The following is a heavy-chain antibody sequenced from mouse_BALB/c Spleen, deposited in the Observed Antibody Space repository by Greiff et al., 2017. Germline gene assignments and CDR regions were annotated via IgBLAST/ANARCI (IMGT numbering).Heavy chain of an antibody. D-gene: IGHD2-4*01. J-gene: IGHJ4*01. CDR1: GYTFTDYA. V-gene: IGHV1S137*01. CDR2: ISTYYGDA. CDR3: ARGYDYDYGATMDY. Sequence: VQLQQSGAELVRPGVSVKISCKGSGYTFTDYAMHWVKQSHAKSLEWIGVISTYYGDASYNQKFKGKATMTVDKSSSTAYMELARLTSEDSAIYYCARGYDYDYGATMDYWGKGTSVTVSS.